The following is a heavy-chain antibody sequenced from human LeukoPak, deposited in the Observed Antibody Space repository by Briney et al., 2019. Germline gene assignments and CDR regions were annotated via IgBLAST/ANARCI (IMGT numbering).Heavy chain of an antibody. CDR3: ARCPHVEMDLGACAFDI. CDR2: INPNSGGT. D-gene: IGHD5-24*01. V-gene: IGHV1-2*02. Sequence: GASVKVSCKASGYTFTGYYMHWVRQAPGQGLEWMGWINPNSGGTNYAQKFQGRVTMTRDTSISTAYMELSRLRSDDTAVYYCARCPHVEMDLGACAFDIWGQGTMVTVSS. CDR1: GYTFTGYY. J-gene: IGHJ3*02.